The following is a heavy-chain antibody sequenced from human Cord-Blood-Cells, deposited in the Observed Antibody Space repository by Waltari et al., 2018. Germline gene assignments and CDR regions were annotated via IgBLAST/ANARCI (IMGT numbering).Heavy chain of an antibody. J-gene: IGHJ4*02. V-gene: IGHV4-39*07. CDR1: GGSISSSSYY. Sequence: QLQLQESGPGLVKPSETLSLTCTVSGGSISSSSYYRGWIRPPPGKGLEWIGSIYYSGSTYYNPSLKSRVTISVDTSKNQFSLKLSSVTAADTAVYYCASGANGYDSSGYFDYWGQGTLVTVSS. D-gene: IGHD3-22*01. CDR2: IYYSGST. CDR3: ASGANGYDSSGYFDY.